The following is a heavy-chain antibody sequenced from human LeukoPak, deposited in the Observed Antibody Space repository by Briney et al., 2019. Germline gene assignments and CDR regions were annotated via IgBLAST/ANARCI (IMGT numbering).Heavy chain of an antibody. D-gene: IGHD6-6*01. CDR3: AAYSSSSHFDY. Sequence: SETLSLTCTVSGGSISSSYWSWIRQPPRKGLEWIGYIYHSGSTNYNPSLKSRVTISLDTSKNQFSLKLSSVTAADTAVYYCAAYSSSSHFDYWGQGTLVTVSS. CDR2: IYHSGST. CDR1: GGSISSSY. J-gene: IGHJ4*02. V-gene: IGHV4-59*01.